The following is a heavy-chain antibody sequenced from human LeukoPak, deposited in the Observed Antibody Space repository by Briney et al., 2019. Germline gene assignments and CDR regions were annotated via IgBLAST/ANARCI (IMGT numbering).Heavy chain of an antibody. V-gene: IGHV5-51*01. CDR1: GYSFTTYW. Sequence: GESLKISCKGSGYSFTTYWIGWVRQMPGKGLEWMGIIYPGDSDTRYSPSFQGQVTISADKSISTAYLQWSSLKASDTAMYFCARARYCSGGSCYAEYWGQGTLVTVSS. CDR3: ARARYCSGGSCYAEY. D-gene: IGHD2-15*01. CDR2: IYPGDSDT. J-gene: IGHJ4*02.